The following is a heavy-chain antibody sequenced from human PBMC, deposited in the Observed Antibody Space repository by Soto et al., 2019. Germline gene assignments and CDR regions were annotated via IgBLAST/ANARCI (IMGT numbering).Heavy chain of an antibody. D-gene: IGHD3-10*01. CDR1: GGYFSGYY. CDR3: ARGPRGYGSVAYGMDV. J-gene: IGHJ6*02. CDR2: INHSGST. Sequence: SETLSLPYAVYGGYFSGYYCSWIRQPPGKGLEWIGEINHSGSTNYNPSLKSRVTISVDTSKNQFSLKLSSVTAADTAVYYCARGPRGYGSVAYGMDVWGQGTTVTVSS. V-gene: IGHV4-34*01.